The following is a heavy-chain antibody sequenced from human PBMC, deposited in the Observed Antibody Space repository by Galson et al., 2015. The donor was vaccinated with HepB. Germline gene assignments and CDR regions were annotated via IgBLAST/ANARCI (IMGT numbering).Heavy chain of an antibody. D-gene: IGHD3-10*01. V-gene: IGHV4-34*01. CDR2: INHSGST. CDR3: AREGDTMVRGVDY. Sequence: SETLSLTCAVYGGSFSGYYWSWIRQPPGKGLEWIGEINHSGSTNYNPSLKSRVTISVDTSKNQFSLKLSSVTAADTAVYYCAREGDTMVRGVDYWGQGTLVTVSS. J-gene: IGHJ4*02. CDR1: GGSFSGYY.